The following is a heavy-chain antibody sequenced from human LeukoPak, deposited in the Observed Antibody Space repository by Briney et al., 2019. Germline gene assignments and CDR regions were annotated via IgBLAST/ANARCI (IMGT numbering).Heavy chain of an antibody. CDR1: GYTFTSYS. J-gene: IGHJ4*02. D-gene: IGHD2-8*02. Sequence: ASVKVSCKASGYTFTSYSIHWVRQAPGQGLEWMGLINPTGTGTNYAQKFRGRVTLTRDTSTTTVYMELSSLRSEDSAVYYCAREESGGYFDYWGQGTLVTVSS. CDR3: AREESGGYFDY. V-gene: IGHV1-46*01. CDR2: INPTGTGT.